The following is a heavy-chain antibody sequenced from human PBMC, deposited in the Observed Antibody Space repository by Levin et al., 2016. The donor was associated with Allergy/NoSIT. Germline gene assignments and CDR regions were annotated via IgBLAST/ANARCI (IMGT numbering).Heavy chain of an antibody. CDR2: IYYSGNT. D-gene: IGHD2-2*01. V-gene: IGHV4-39*01. CDR1: DGSISSSSYY. CDR3: ARLSLDQCNRTRCHLPYFDY. Sequence: GSLRLSCTVSDGSISSSSYYWGWIRQPPGKGLEWIGNIYYSGNTYYNPSLKSRVTISVDTSKNQFSLKLASVTAADTAVYYCARLSLDQCNRTRCHLPYFDYWGQGTLVTVSS. J-gene: IGHJ4*02.